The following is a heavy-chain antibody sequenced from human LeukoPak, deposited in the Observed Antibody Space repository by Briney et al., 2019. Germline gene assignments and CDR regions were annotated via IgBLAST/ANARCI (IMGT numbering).Heavy chain of an antibody. Sequence: PGGSLRLSCAASGFTFSSYWMNWVRQAPGKGLEWVSYISSSGSTIYYADSVKGRFTISRDNAKNSLYLQMNSLRAEDTAVYYCAREGYYDTSGYYGFDYWGQGTLVTVSS. D-gene: IGHD3-22*01. CDR3: AREGYYDTSGYYGFDY. CDR2: ISSSGSTI. V-gene: IGHV3-48*04. J-gene: IGHJ4*02. CDR1: GFTFSSYW.